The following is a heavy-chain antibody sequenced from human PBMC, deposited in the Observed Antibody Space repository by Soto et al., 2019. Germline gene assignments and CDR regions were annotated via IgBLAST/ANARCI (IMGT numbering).Heavy chain of an antibody. CDR3: ASAGGGLRDYXYYYXDV. D-gene: IGHD4-17*01. V-gene: IGHV4-39*01. Sequence: PSETLSLTCTVSGGSISSSSYYWGWIRQPPGKGLEWIGSIYYSGSTYYNPSLKSRGTISVDTSKNQFSLKLSSVTAADTAVENCASAGGGLRDYXYYYXDVWGKGTTVTVSS. CDR1: GGSISSSSYY. CDR2: IYYSGST. J-gene: IGHJ6*03.